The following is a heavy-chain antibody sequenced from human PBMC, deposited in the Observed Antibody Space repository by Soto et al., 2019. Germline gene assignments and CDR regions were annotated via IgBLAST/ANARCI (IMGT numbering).Heavy chain of an antibody. Sequence: SVKVSCKASGDTFSNYAISWVRQAPGQGLEWMGGIIPVLGTANYPQKFRGRVTITADGSTRTAYMELSSLTSGDTAVYYCSAGYPALAVSTTPGAYWGQGTLVTVSS. J-gene: IGHJ4*02. D-gene: IGHD1-7*01. CDR3: SAGYPALAVSTTPGAY. V-gene: IGHV1-69*13. CDR1: GDTFSNYA. CDR2: IIPVLGTA.